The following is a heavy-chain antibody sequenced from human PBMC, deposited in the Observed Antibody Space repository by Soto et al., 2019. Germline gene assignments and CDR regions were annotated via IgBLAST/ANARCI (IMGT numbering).Heavy chain of an antibody. D-gene: IGHD3-22*01. V-gene: IGHV3-23*01. CDR2: ISGSGGST. CDR1: GFTFSSYA. Sequence: PGGSLRLSCAASGFTFSSYAMSWVRQAPGKGLEWVSAISGSGGSTYYADSVKGRCTISRDNSKNTLYLQMNSLRAEDTAVYYCARAEGGYYYDSSGPRYYYYYYGMDVWGQGTTVTVSS. CDR3: ARAEGGYYYDSSGPRYYYYYYGMDV. J-gene: IGHJ6*02.